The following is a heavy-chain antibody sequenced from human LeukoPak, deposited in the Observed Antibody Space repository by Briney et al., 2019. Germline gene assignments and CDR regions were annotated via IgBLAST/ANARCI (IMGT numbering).Heavy chain of an antibody. CDR2: ISYSGST. D-gene: IGHD2-15*01. Sequence: SETLSLTCTVSGVSISGYYWSWIRQPPGKGLEWIGYISYSGSTNYNPSLKSRVTMSVDTSKNQFSLRLRSVTAADTAIYFCARTAGGYSHYYVDYWGQGTLVTVSS. J-gene: IGHJ4*02. CDR3: ARTAGGYSHYYVDY. CDR1: GVSISGYY. V-gene: IGHV4-59*01.